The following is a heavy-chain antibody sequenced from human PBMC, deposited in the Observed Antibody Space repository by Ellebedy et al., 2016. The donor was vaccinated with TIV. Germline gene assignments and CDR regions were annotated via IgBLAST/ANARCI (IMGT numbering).Heavy chain of an antibody. Sequence: ASVKVSCKASGYTFTSYYMHWVRQAPGQGLEWMGGIIPIFGTANYAQKFQGRVTITADESTSTAYMELSSLRSEDTAVYYCGYYGSGGWGQGTLVTVSS. J-gene: IGHJ4*02. CDR2: IIPIFGTA. CDR3: GYYGSGG. CDR1: GYTFTSYY. D-gene: IGHD3-10*01. V-gene: IGHV1-69*13.